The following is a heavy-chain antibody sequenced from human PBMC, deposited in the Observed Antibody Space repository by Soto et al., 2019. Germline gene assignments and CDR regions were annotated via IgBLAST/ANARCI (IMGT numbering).Heavy chain of an antibody. V-gene: IGHV1-18*04. CDR2: ISAYNGNT. J-gene: IGHJ6*02. CDR3: AREIAARYYYYYGMDV. CDR1: GYTFTSYG. Sequence: ASVKVSCKASGYTFTSYGISWVRQAPGQGLEWMGWISAYNGNTNYAQKLQGRVTMTTDTSTSTAYMELRSLRSDDTAVYYCAREIAARYYYYYGMDVWGQGTTVTVS. D-gene: IGHD6-6*01.